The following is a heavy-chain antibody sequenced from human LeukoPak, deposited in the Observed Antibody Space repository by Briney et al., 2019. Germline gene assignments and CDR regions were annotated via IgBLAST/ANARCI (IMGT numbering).Heavy chain of an antibody. J-gene: IGHJ5*02. CDR2: IYHSGST. CDR1: GGSISSSNW. D-gene: IGHD6-13*01. V-gene: IGHV4-4*02. Sequence: SETLPLTCAVSGGSISSSNWWSWVRQPPGKGLEWIGEIYHSGSTNYNPSLKSRVTISVDKSKNQFSLKLSSVTAADTAVYYCVRGVRSSWYGRGNWFDPWGQGTLVTVSS. CDR3: VRGVRSSWYGRGNWFDP.